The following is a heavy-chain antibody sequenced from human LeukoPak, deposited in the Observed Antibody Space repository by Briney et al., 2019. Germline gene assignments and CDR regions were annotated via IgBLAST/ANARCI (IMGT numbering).Heavy chain of an antibody. CDR3: ARDKGEGYMDV. CDR2: INHSGST. CDR1: GGSFSGYY. Sequence: SETLSLTCAVYGGSFSGYYWSWIRQPPGKGLEWIGEINHSGSTNYNPSLKSRVTISVDTSKNQFSLKLSSVTAADTAVYYCARDKGEGYMDVWGKGTTVTVSS. J-gene: IGHJ6*03. V-gene: IGHV4-34*01.